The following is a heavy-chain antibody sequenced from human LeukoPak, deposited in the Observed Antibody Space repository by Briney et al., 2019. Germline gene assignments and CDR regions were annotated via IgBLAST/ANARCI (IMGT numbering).Heavy chain of an antibody. V-gene: IGHV1-69*05. CDR1: GYTLINYH. D-gene: IGHD5-12*01. Sequence: SVKVSCKASGYTLINYHINWVRQAPGQGLEWMGGFIPIFDTTNYAPNFQGRVTFTTDESSNIAYMELSSLKSEDTGVYYCARSNGYDYHFDYWGQGTLVTVSS. CDR3: ARSNGYDYHFDY. CDR2: FIPIFDTT. J-gene: IGHJ4*02.